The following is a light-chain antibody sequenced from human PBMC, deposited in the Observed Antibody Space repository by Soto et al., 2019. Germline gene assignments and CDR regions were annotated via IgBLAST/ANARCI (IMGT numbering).Light chain of an antibody. J-gene: IGKJ4*01. CDR2: VAS. CDR1: QNVRNNY. V-gene: IGKV3-20*01. Sequence: EVVLTQSPGTLSLSPGERATLSGRASQNVRNNYLSWYPHKPGQAPWLLIYVASSRATGVPDRFSGSGSGTDFTLTITRLEPEESAVYYCQQFGGSPRLSFGGGTKVEI. CDR3: QQFGGSPRLS.